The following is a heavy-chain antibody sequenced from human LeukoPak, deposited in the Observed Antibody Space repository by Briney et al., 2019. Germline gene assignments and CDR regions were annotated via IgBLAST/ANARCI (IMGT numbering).Heavy chain of an antibody. Sequence: GGSLRLSCAASGFTFSNYGMHWVRQAPGKGLEWVAVISYDESDKYYADSVKGRFTISRDNSKNTLYLQMNSLRAEDTAVYYCARDYLLWFGESYGMDVWGQGTTVTVSS. D-gene: IGHD3-10*01. CDR1: GFTFSNYG. V-gene: IGHV3-30*03. J-gene: IGHJ6*02. CDR2: ISYDESDK. CDR3: ARDYLLWFGESYGMDV.